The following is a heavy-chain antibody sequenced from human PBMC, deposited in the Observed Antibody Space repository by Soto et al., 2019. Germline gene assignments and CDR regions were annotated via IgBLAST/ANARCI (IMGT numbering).Heavy chain of an antibody. J-gene: IGHJ6*02. CDR1: GGTFISYA. V-gene: IGHV1-69*13. Sequence: PVKVSCKDSGGTFISYAISWVRQAHGQGLEWMGGIIPIFGTANYAQKFQGRVTITADESTSTAYMELSSLRSEDTAVYYCARDPPGYSGYDYYYYGMDVWGQGTTVTVSS. CDR3: ARDPPGYSGYDYYYYGMDV. D-gene: IGHD5-12*01. CDR2: IIPIFGTA.